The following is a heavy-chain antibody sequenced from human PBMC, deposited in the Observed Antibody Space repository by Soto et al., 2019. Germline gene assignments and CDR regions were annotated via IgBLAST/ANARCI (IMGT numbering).Heavy chain of an antibody. CDR3: AKAWMDNARQRYFDH. V-gene: IGHV3-23*01. J-gene: IGHJ4*02. Sequence: GGSLRLSCAASGFTFSSYAMSWVRQAPGKGLEWVSAISGSGGGTYYADSVKGRLTISRDNSKNTLYLQMNSLRAEDTAVYSCAKAWMDNARQRYFDHWGQGTLVTVSS. CDR2: ISGSGGGT. CDR1: GFTFSSYA. D-gene: IGHD5-12*01.